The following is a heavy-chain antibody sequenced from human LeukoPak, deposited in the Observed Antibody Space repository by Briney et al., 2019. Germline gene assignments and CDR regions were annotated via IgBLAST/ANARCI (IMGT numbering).Heavy chain of an antibody. CDR1: GGSISSGGYY. D-gene: IGHD3-22*01. Sequence: KTSETLSLTCTVSGGSISSGGYYRSWIRQHPGKGLEWIGYIYYSGSTYYNPSLKSRVTISVDTSKNQFSLKLSSVTAADTAVYYCARHYYDSSGYSPPDYWGQGTLVTVSS. CDR3: ARHYYDSSGYSPPDY. CDR2: IYYSGST. V-gene: IGHV4-31*03. J-gene: IGHJ4*02.